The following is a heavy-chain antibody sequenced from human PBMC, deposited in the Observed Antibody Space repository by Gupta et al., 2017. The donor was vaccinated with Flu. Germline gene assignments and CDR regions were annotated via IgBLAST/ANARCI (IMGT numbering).Heavy chain of an antibody. V-gene: IGHV3-15*01. CDR1: GFTFSSAW. Sequence: LSCAASGFTFSSAWMTWVRQAPGKGLEGVGRIKSTADGGTTDYAAPVKGRFTISRDDSKKMLFLEMSSLKSEDTAVYYCATSNRAHWGQGTLVTVSS. CDR3: ATSNRAH. J-gene: IGHJ4*02. CDR2: IKSTADGGTT.